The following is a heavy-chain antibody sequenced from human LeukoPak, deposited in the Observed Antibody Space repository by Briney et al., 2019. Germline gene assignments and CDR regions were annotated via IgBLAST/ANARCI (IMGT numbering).Heavy chain of an antibody. J-gene: IGHJ3*02. Sequence: PGGSLRLSCAASGFTFSDYYMSWIRQAPGKGLEWVSYISSSGSTIYYADSVKGRFTISRDNAKNSLYLQMNSPRAEDTAVYYCARDFPSYYYDSSGYYDAFDIWGQGTMVTVSS. CDR2: ISSSGSTI. CDR3: ARDFPSYYYDSSGYYDAFDI. CDR1: GFTFSDYY. D-gene: IGHD3-22*01. V-gene: IGHV3-11*04.